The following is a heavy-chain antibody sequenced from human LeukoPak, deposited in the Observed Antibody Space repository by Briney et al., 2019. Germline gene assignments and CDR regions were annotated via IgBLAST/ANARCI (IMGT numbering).Heavy chain of an antibody. CDR3: ARDSSGPLY. CDR2: ISSSSTYI. J-gene: IGHJ4*02. CDR1: GFTFSTYT. Sequence: GGSLRLSCAASGFTFSTYTMNWVRQAPGKGLEWVSSISSSSTYIYYADSVKGRFTISRDNAKSSLYLQMNSLRAEDTAVYYCARDSSGPLYWGQGTLVTVSS. V-gene: IGHV3-21*01. D-gene: IGHD6-19*01.